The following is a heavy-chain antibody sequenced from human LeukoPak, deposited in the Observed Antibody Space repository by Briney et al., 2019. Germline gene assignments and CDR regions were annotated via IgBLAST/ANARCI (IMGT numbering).Heavy chain of an antibody. J-gene: IGHJ4*02. CDR2: ISGSGGST. D-gene: IGHD3-10*01. CDR1: GFTFSSYA. V-gene: IGHV3-23*01. Sequence: GGSLRLSCAASGFTFSSYAMSWVRQAPGKGLEWVSAISGSGGSTYYADSVKGRFTISRDNSKNTLYLQMNSLRAEDTAVYYCAKGNMVRGVIIYFDYWGQGTLVTVSS. CDR3: AKGNMVRGVIIYFDY.